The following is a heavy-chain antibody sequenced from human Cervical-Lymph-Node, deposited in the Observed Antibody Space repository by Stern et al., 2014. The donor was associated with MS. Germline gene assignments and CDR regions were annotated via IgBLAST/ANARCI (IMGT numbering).Heavy chain of an antibody. Sequence: QVQLQESGPGLVKPSGTLSLTCAVSGGSVSSTNWWSWVRQSPGKGLGWIGNIHHSGASNCGPSLRSRVSISLDNSKNHLSLHLTSVTAADTAVYYCARERQQYCNSEGCSYWYFDLWGRGTLVTVSS. V-gene: IGHV4-4*02. CDR3: ARERQQYCNSEGCSYWYFDL. D-gene: IGHD2/OR15-2a*01. J-gene: IGHJ2*01. CDR1: GGSVSSTNW. CDR2: IHHSGAS.